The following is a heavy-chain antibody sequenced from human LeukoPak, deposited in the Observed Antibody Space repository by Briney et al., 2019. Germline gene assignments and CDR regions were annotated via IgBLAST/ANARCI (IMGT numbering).Heavy chain of an antibody. D-gene: IGHD3-3*01. CDR2: ISGSGGST. CDR1: GFTFSSYA. CDR3: AKDPGPVLRFLEWFPGVYFDY. V-gene: IGHV3-23*01. Sequence: GGSLRLSCAASGFTFSSYAMSWVRQAPGKGLEWVSAISGSGGSTYYADSVKGRFTIFRDNSKNTLYLQMNSLRAEDTAVYYCAKDPGPVLRFLEWFPGVYFDYWGQGTLVTVSS. J-gene: IGHJ4*02.